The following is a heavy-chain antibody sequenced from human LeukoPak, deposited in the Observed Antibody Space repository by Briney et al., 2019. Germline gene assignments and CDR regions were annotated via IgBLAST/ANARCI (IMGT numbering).Heavy chain of an antibody. D-gene: IGHD3-22*01. V-gene: IGHV4-34*01. CDR2: INHSGST. Sequence: PSETLSLTCAVYGGSFSGYYWSWIRQPPGKGLEWIGEINHSGSTNYNPSLKSRVTISVDTSKNQFSLKLSFVTAADTAVYYCALSPYYSDSNNCYSWGQGTLVTVSS. CDR3: ALSPYYSDSNNCYS. J-gene: IGHJ4*02. CDR1: GGSFSGYY.